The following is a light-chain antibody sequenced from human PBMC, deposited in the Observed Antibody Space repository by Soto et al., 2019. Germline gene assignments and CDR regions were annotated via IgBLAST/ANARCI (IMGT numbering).Light chain of an antibody. V-gene: IGKV3-20*01. CDR1: QSVSSSY. J-gene: IGKJ1*01. CDR2: GAS. CDR3: QQYGSSPPT. Sequence: EIVLTQSPGTLSLSPGERATLSCRASQSVSSSYLAWYLQKPGQAPRLLIHGASSRATGIPDRISGSGSGTDFTLTISRLEPADFAVYYCQQYGSSPPTFAQGTKFDIK.